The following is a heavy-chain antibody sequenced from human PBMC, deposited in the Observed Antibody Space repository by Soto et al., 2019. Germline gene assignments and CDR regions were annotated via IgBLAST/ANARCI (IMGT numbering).Heavy chain of an antibody. D-gene: IGHD2-15*01. CDR1: GGSISSGGYY. J-gene: IGHJ5*02. CDR3: ARGDLGDCSGGSCWGWFDP. V-gene: IGHV4-31*03. Sequence: QVQLQESGPGLVKPSQTLSLTCTVSGGSISSGGYYWSWIRQHPGKGLEWIGYIDYSGNTFYNPSFKSRVSMSVDTSKNQFSLRLTSVTAADTAVYYCARGDLGDCSGGSCWGWFDPWGQETLVTVSS. CDR2: IDYSGNT.